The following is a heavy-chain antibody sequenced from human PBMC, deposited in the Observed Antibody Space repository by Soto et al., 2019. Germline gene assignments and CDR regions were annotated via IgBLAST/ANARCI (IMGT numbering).Heavy chain of an antibody. Sequence: SGPTLVNPTQTLTLTCTFSGFSLSTSGVAVGWIRQAPRKAPEWLAFIFWDDDKRYSPSLENRLTITKDTSKNQVVLTMTNMEPVDTATYYCARDTHPARYYDFWSGYYPLDYWGQGTLVTVSS. CDR3: ARDTHPARYYDFWSGYYPLDY. CDR2: IFWDDDK. D-gene: IGHD3-3*01. V-gene: IGHV2-5*02. J-gene: IGHJ4*02. CDR1: GFSLSTSGVA.